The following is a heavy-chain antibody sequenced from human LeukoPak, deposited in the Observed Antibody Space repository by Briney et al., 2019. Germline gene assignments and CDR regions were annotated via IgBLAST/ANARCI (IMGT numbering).Heavy chain of an antibody. CDR1: GGSISSGSYY. J-gene: IGHJ5*02. Sequence: SETLSLTCTVSGGSISSGSYYWSWIRQPAGKGLEWIGRIYTSGSTNYNPSLKSRVTMSVDTSKNQFSLKLSSVTAADTAVCYCARDYDLGGGGRWFDPWGQGTLVTVSS. D-gene: IGHD3-3*01. CDR3: ARDYDLGGGGRWFDP. CDR2: IYTSGST. V-gene: IGHV4-61*02.